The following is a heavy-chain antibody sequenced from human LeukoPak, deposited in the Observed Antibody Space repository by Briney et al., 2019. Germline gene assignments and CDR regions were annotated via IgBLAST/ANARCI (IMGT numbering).Heavy chain of an antibody. CDR1: GFPFSRHG. Sequence: GGSLRLSCAASGFPFSRHGMHWVRQAPGRGLDWMAVISYDGSHEYYADSVRGRFTISRDNSKNTLYLQMNSLRAEDTAVYYCAKDSSGHSYYFDYWGQGTLVTVSS. CDR2: ISYDGSHE. CDR3: AKDSSGHSYYFDY. V-gene: IGHV3-30*18. D-gene: IGHD3-22*01. J-gene: IGHJ4*02.